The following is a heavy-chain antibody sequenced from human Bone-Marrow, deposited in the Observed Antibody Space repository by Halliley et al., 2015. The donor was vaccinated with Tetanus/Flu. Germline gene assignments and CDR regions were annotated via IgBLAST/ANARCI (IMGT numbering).Heavy chain of an antibody. CDR3: TRGLFDV. CDR2: IRSNGYGGAT. Sequence: SLRLSCTASGFTLGDYAMSWVRQVPGKGPEWIAFIRSNGYGGATEYAASVKGRFEVSRDDHNSLVYLQLNSLKIEDTAINFCTRGLFDVWGQGALVTVSS. V-gene: IGHV3-49*04. CDR1: GFTLGDYA. J-gene: IGHJ4*02.